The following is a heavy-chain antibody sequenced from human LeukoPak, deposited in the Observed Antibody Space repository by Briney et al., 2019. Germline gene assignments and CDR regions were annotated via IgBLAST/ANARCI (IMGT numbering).Heavy chain of an antibody. CDR3: AREVMVYTIPLNYYYLDV. Sequence: KPSETLSLTCTVSGGFVSNNYWSWIRQSPGKRLEWIGCMYYTGSTNYNPSLESRVTISVDTSKNQLSLKLTSVTAADTAVYYCAREVMVYTIPLNYYYLDVWGRGTTVTVSS. CDR2: MYYTGST. J-gene: IGHJ6*03. V-gene: IGHV4-59*02. CDR1: GGFVSNNY. D-gene: IGHD2-8*01.